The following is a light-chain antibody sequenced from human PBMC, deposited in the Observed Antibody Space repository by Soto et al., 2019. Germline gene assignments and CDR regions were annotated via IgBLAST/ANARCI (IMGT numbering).Light chain of an antibody. Sequence: EIVLTQSPATLSLSPGERATLSCRASQSVSVYLAWYQQKPGQAPRLLIYGASSRATGIPDRFSGSGSGTDFTLTISRLEPEDFAVYYCQQYGSSPKTFGQGTKVDI. V-gene: IGKV3-20*01. CDR1: QSVSVY. CDR3: QQYGSSPKT. CDR2: GAS. J-gene: IGKJ1*01.